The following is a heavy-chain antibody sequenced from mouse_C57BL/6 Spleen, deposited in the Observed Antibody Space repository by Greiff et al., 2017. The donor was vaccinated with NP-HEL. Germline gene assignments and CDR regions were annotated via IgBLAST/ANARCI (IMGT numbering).Heavy chain of an antibody. CDR1: GYTFTSYW. CDR3: ARSRSYDYDHNYYAMDY. V-gene: IGHV1-69*01. D-gene: IGHD2-4*01. Sequence: QVQLQQPGAELVMPGASVKLSCKASGYTFTSYWMHWVKQRPGQGLEWIGEIDPSDSYTNYNQKFKGKSTLTVDKSSSTAYMQLSSLTSEDSAVYYCARSRSYDYDHNYYAMDYWGQGTSVTVSS. J-gene: IGHJ4*01. CDR2: IDPSDSYT.